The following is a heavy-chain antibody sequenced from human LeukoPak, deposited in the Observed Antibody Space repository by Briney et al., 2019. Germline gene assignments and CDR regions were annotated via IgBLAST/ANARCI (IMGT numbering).Heavy chain of an antibody. CDR2: ISASGGST. CDR1: GFTFSTYG. V-gene: IGHV3-23*01. CDR3: AKGGGAQRYYFDY. D-gene: IGHD3-16*01. Sequence: GGSLGLSCAASGFTFSTYGVSWVRQAPGKGLEWVSTISASGGSTYYADSVKGRCTISRDNSKNTLHLQMNSLRAEDTAIYYCAKGGGAQRYYFDYWGQGTLVTVSS. J-gene: IGHJ4*02.